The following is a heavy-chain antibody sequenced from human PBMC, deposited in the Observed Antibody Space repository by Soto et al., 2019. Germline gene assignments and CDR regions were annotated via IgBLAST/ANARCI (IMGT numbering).Heavy chain of an antibody. V-gene: IGHV4-59*01. Sequence: SETLSLTCTVSGASISSSYWSWIRQSPGKGLEWIGYVYYSGSTKYNPSLKSRATISVDTSKNQFSLKLSSVTAADSAVYYCARGYYDSNGQSNTFDIWGQGTMVTVSS. J-gene: IGHJ3*02. CDR2: VYYSGST. CDR3: ARGYYDSNGQSNTFDI. CDR1: GASISSSY. D-gene: IGHD3-22*01.